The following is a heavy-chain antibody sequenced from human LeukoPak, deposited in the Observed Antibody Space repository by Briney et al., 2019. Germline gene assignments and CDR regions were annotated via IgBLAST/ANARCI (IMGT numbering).Heavy chain of an antibody. CDR2: ISYDGSNK. V-gene: IGHV3-30*18. Sequence: GRSLRLSCAASGFTFSSYGMHWVRQAPGKGLEWVAFISYDGSNKYYADSVKGRFTISRDNSKNTLYLQMNSLRAEDTAVSYCAKEYDSSAPGAFDIWGQGTMVTASS. J-gene: IGHJ3*02. CDR1: GFTFSSYG. CDR3: AKEYDSSAPGAFDI. D-gene: IGHD3-22*01.